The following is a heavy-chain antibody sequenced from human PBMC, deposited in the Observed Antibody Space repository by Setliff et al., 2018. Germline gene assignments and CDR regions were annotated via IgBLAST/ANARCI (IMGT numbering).Heavy chain of an antibody. Sequence: SETLSLTCAVSGGSISSSNWWSWVRQPPGKGLEWIGEIYHSGSTNYNPSLKSRVTISADTSKNQFSLKLSSVTAADTAVYYCARDEGSSYFYGMDVWGQGTTVTVSS. D-gene: IGHD6-13*01. CDR3: ARDEGSSYFYGMDV. CDR1: GGSISSSNW. V-gene: IGHV4-4*02. CDR2: IYHSGST. J-gene: IGHJ6*02.